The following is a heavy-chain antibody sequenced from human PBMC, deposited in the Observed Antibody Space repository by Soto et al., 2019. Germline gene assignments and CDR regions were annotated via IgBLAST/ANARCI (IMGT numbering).Heavy chain of an antibody. D-gene: IGHD2-15*01. CDR1: GGSISSGDYY. V-gene: IGHV4-39*01. J-gene: IGHJ5*02. Sequence: SETLSLTCTVSGGSISSGDYYWGWIRQPPGKGLEWIGSIYYSGSTYYNPSLKSRVTISVDTSKNQFSLKLSSVTAADTAVYYCATSYCSGGSCSPNWFDPWGQGTLVTVSS. CDR3: ATSYCSGGSCSPNWFDP. CDR2: IYYSGST.